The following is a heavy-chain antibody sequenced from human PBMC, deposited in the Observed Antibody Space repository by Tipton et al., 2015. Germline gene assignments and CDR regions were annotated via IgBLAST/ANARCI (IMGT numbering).Heavy chain of an antibody. CDR3: ACHDYDLLTRDYQTVDY. D-gene: IGHD3-9*01. V-gene: IGHV4-59*08. J-gene: IGHJ4*02. CDR1: GYSINNDHY. Sequence: GLVKPSETMSLTCDVSGYSINNDHYWSWIRQPPGKGLEWIGYISYTETSHYNPSLKSRVTISVDTSKNQFSLTVTSVTAADTAVYYCACHDYDLLTRDYQTVDYWGQGTVVTVSS. CDR2: ISYTETS.